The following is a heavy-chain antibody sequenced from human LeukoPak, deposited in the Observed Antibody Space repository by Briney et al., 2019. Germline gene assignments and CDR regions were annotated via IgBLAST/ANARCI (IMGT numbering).Heavy chain of an antibody. CDR3: ARDCSGGSCYLLDY. D-gene: IGHD2-15*01. CDR2: IWYDGSNK. Sequence: PGGSLRLSCAASGFTFSSYGMHWVRQAPGKGLEWVAVIWYDGSNKYYADSVKGRFTISRDNSKNTLYLQMNSLRAEDTAVYYCARDCSGGSCYLLDYWGQGTLVTVSS. V-gene: IGHV3-33*01. J-gene: IGHJ4*02. CDR1: GFTFSSYG.